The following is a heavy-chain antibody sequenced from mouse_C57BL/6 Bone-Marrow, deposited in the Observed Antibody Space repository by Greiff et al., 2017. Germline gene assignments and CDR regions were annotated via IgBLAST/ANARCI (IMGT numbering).Heavy chain of an antibody. Sequence: EVMLVESGGGLVKPGGSLKLSCAASGFTFSSYAMSWVRQTPEKRLEWVATLSDGGSYTYYPDNVKGRFTISRDNAKNNLYLQMSHLKSEDTAMYYCAREGTGSWFAYWGQGTLVTVSA. CDR2: LSDGGSYT. V-gene: IGHV5-4*01. J-gene: IGHJ3*01. CDR3: AREGTGSWFAY. D-gene: IGHD4-1*01. CDR1: GFTFSSYA.